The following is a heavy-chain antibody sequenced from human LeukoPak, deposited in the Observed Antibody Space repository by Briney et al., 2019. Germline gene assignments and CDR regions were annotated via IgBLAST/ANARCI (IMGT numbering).Heavy chain of an antibody. Sequence: PGGSLRLSCAASGFTFSNYWMTWVRQAPGKGLEWVANIKKDGSEKNYVDSVKGRFTISRDNAKNSLYLQMNSLRAEDTAVYYCARDDFWSGYSPYYYYYYMDVWGKGTTVTVSS. V-gene: IGHV3-7*01. J-gene: IGHJ6*03. CDR3: ARDDFWSGYSPYYYYYYMDV. CDR2: IKKDGSEK. D-gene: IGHD3-3*01. CDR1: GFTFSNYW.